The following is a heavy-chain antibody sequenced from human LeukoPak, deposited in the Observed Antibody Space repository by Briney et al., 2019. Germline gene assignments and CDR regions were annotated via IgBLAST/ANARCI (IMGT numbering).Heavy chain of an antibody. CDR3: ARASGVGEQQLVLGY. V-gene: IGHV4-31*03. Sequence: SQTLSLTCTVSGGSISSGGYYWSWIRQHPGKGLEWIGYIYYSGSTYYNPSLKSRVTISVDTSKNQFSLKLSSVTAAGTAVYYCARASGVGEQQLVLGYWGQGTLVTVSS. D-gene: IGHD6-13*01. CDR1: GGSISSGGYY. J-gene: IGHJ4*02. CDR2: IYYSGST.